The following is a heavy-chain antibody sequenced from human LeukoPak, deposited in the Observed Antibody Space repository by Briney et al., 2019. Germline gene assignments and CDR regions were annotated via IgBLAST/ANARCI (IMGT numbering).Heavy chain of an antibody. Sequence: PSETLSLTCNVSGGSISRYYWSWIRQPPGKGLEWIGFIYSSVTTKYNPSLKSRVTISIDMSKSQFSLKVTSVTASDTAVYYCARLDDREKSDKWGQGTLVTVSS. V-gene: IGHV4-4*09. CDR3: ARLDDREKSDK. CDR2: IYSSVTT. J-gene: IGHJ4*02. D-gene: IGHD3-22*01. CDR1: GGSISRYY.